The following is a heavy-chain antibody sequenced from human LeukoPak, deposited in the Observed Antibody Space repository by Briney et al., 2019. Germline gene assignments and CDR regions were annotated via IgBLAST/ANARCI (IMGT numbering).Heavy chain of an antibody. D-gene: IGHD1-26*01. CDR3: AKDAVGATAYYFDY. J-gene: IGHJ4*02. Sequence: GGSLRLSCAASGFTFSSYAMSWVRQAPGKGLEWVSAISSSGDTYYAGSVKGRFTISRDNSKNTLYLQMNSLRAEDTAVYYCAKDAVGATAYYFDYWGQGTLVIVSS. CDR1: GFTFSSYA. CDR2: ISSSGDT. V-gene: IGHV3-23*01.